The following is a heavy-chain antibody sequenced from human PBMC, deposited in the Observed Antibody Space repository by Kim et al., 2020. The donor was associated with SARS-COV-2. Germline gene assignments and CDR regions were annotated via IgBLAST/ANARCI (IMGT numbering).Heavy chain of an antibody. Sequence: GGSLRLSCAASGFTFSSYGMHWVRQAPGKGLEWVAVISYDGSNKYYADSVKGRFTISRDNSKNTLYLQMNSLRAEDTAVYYCAKVGEAEMAMKRGFENHMVYGMDVWGQGTTVTVSS. V-gene: IGHV3-30*18. J-gene: IGHJ6*02. CDR2: ISYDGSNK. CDR1: GFTFSSYG. D-gene: IGHD2-21*01. CDR3: AKVGEAEMAMKRGFENHMVYGMDV.